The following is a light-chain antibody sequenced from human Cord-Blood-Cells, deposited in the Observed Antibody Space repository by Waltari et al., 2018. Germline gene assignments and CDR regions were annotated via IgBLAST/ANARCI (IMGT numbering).Light chain of an antibody. CDR2: KVS. CDR1: QSLVHSDGNTY. J-gene: IGKJ5*01. Sequence: DVVMTQSPLSLPVTLGQPASISCRSSQSLVHSDGNTYLNWFQQRPGQSPRRLIYKVSNRDSGVPDRFSGSGSGTDFTLKISRVEAEDVGVYYCMQCTHWPPITFGQGTRLEIK. V-gene: IGKV2-30*02. CDR3: MQCTHWPPIT.